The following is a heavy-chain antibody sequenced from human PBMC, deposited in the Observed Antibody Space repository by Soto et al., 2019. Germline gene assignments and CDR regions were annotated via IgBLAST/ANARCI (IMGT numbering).Heavy chain of an antibody. CDR3: ARWGGSSGYYGVFDY. CDR2: IYYSGST. J-gene: IGHJ4*02. CDR1: GGSIRSYY. D-gene: IGHD3-22*01. Sequence: PSETLSLTWTVSGGSIRSYYRSWIRQPPGKGLEWIGYIYYSGSTNYNPSLKSRVTISVDTSKNQFSLKLSSVTAADTAVHYCARWGGSSGYYGVFDYWGQRSLVTVS. V-gene: IGHV4-59*01.